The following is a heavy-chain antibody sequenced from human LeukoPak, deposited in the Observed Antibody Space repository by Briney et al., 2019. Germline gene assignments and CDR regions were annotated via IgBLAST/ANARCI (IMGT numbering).Heavy chain of an antibody. CDR1: GGSISSYY. J-gene: IGHJ2*01. V-gene: IGHV4-4*07. Sequence: PSETLSLTCTVSGGSISSYYWSWIRQPAGKGLEWIGRIYTSGSTNYNPSLKSRVTMSVDTSKNQFPLKLSSVTAADTAVYYCARDTNGSGSYPLFYWYFDLWGRGTLVTVSS. CDR2: IYTSGST. D-gene: IGHD3-10*01. CDR3: ARDTNGSGSYPLFYWYFDL.